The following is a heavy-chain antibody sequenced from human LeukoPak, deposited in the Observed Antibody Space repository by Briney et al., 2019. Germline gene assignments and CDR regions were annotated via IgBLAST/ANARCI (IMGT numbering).Heavy chain of an antibody. J-gene: IGHJ6*02. CDR3: ARGYDYGGYGMDV. Sequence: GASVKVSCKASGYTFTGYYMRWVRQAPGQGLEWMGWINPNSGGTNYAQKFQGRVTMTRDTSISTAYMELSRLRSDDTAVYYCARGYDYGGYGMDVWGQGTTVTVSS. CDR2: INPNSGGT. CDR1: GYTFTGYY. D-gene: IGHD4-23*01. V-gene: IGHV1-2*02.